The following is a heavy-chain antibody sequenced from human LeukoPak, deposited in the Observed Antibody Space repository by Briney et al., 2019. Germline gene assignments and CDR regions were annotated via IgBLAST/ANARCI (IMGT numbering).Heavy chain of an antibody. CDR2: ISAYNGNT. Sequence: ASVSLSCTASGYTFTIYGIRWVRQAPGQGLGWMGWISAYNGNTNYAQKLQGRVTMTTDTSTSTAYMELRSLRSDDTAVYYCARETFSTVSSDYWGQGTLVTVSS. CDR3: ARETFSTVSSDY. V-gene: IGHV1-18*01. CDR1: GYTFTIYG. D-gene: IGHD4-11*01. J-gene: IGHJ4*02.